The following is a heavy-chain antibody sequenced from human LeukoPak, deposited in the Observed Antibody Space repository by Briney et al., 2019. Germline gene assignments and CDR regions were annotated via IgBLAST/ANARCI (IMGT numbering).Heavy chain of an antibody. Sequence: ASVKVSCKASGYTFTNYGISWVRQAPGQGLVWMGWVSNYNGETNSAQKFRGRVTLTTDTSTSTAYMEMRSLKSDDTAVYYCARDWEEFSHSRFDPWGQGTLVTVSS. J-gene: IGHJ5*02. D-gene: IGHD1-26*01. CDR1: GYTFTNYG. CDR3: ARDWEEFSHSRFDP. V-gene: IGHV1-18*01. CDR2: VSNYNGET.